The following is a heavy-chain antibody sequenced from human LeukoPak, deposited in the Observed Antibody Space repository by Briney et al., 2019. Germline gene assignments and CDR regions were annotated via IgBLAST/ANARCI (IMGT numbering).Heavy chain of an antibody. CDR2: IYYSGST. CDR1: GGFISSYY. D-gene: IGHD3-10*01. J-gene: IGHJ4*02. Sequence: SETLSLTCTVSGGFISSYYWSWIRQPPGKGLEWIGYIYYSGSTNYNPSLKSRVTISVDTSKNQFSLKLSSVTAADTAVYYCARDCGLLWFGECDDYWGQGTLVTVSS. V-gene: IGHV4-59*12. CDR3: ARDCGLLWFGECDDY.